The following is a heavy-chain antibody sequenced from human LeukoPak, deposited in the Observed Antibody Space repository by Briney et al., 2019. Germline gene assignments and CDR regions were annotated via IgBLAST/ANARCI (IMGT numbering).Heavy chain of an antibody. V-gene: IGHV4-61*02. J-gene: IGHJ4*02. CDR2: IYTSGST. CDR3: ARGSEILDY. Sequence: SETLSLTCTVSGVSISSGSYYWSWIRQPAGKGLEWIARIYTSGSTNYNPSLKSQVTISVDTSKNQFSLKLSSVTAADTAVYYCARGSEILDYWGQGTLVTVSS. CDR1: GVSISSGSYY. D-gene: IGHD2-15*01.